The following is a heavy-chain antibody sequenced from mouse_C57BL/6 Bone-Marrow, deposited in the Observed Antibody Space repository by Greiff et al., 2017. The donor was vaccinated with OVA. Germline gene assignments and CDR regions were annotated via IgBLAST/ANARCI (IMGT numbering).Heavy chain of an antibody. Sequence: QVQLKQSGAELVRPGASVTLSCKASGYTFTDYEMHWVKQTPVHGLEWIGAIDPETGGTAYNQKFKGKAILTADTSSSTAYMELRSLTSEDSAVYCCTRSAYGNKAMDYWGKGTSVTVSS. D-gene: IGHD2-1*01. CDR3: TRSAYGNKAMDY. J-gene: IGHJ4*01. CDR2: IDPETGGT. CDR1: GYTFTDYE. V-gene: IGHV1-15*01.